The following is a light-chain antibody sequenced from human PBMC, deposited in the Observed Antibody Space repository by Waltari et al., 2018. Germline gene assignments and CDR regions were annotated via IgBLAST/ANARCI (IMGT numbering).Light chain of an antibody. V-gene: IGKV1-5*01. J-gene: IGKJ4*01. Sequence: DIQMTQSPSTLSASVGDRVTIPCRASQRISSWLAWYQQKPGKAPKLLIYDASSLESGVPSRFSGSGSGTEFTLTISSLQPDDFATYYCQQYNSYSTLTFGGGTKVEIK. CDR2: DAS. CDR1: QRISSW. CDR3: QQYNSYSTLT.